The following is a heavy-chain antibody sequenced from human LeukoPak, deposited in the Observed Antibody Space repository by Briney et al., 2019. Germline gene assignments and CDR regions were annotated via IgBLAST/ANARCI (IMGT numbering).Heavy chain of an antibody. Sequence: PSETLSLTCTVSGGSISSYYWSWIRQPAGKGLEWIGRIYTSGSTNYNPSLKSRVTMSVDTSKNQFSLKLSSVIAADTAVYYCARSLRSITIFGVVTSFDYWGQGTLVTVSS. CDR1: GGSISSYY. V-gene: IGHV4-4*07. J-gene: IGHJ4*02. CDR2: IYTSGST. CDR3: ARSLRSITIFGVVTSFDY. D-gene: IGHD3-3*01.